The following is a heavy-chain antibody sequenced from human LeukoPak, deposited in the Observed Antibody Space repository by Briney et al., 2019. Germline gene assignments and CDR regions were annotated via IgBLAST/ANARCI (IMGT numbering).Heavy chain of an antibody. Sequence: SETLSLTCTVSGGSINTYSWSWIRQPPEKGLEWIGYICYSGGTHYNPSLKRRVTISVDTSKNQFSLKLRSATAADTAVYYCARGASASEGTFDIWGQGTMVTVSS. CDR3: ARGASASEGTFDI. D-gene: IGHD6-6*01. CDR1: GGSINTYS. CDR2: ICYSGGT. J-gene: IGHJ3*02. V-gene: IGHV4-59*01.